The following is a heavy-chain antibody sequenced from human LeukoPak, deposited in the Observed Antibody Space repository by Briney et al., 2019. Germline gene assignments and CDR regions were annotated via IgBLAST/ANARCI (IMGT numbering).Heavy chain of an antibody. V-gene: IGHV1-2*02. Sequence: GASVKVSCKASGYTFTGYYMHWVRQAPGQGLEWMGWINSNSGSTNYAQRFQGRVTMTRDTSISTAYMELSRPRSDDTAVYYCARYDRGWYDYWGQGTLVTVSS. J-gene: IGHJ4*02. CDR1: GYTFTGYY. CDR2: INSNSGST. D-gene: IGHD6-19*01. CDR3: ARYDRGWYDY.